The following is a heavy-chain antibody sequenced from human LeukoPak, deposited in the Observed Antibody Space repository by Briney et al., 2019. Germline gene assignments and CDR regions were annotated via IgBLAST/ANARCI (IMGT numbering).Heavy chain of an antibody. CDR3: ARESVVVVAASYYYYYGMDV. D-gene: IGHD2-15*01. J-gene: IGHJ6*02. CDR2: RWYDGSNK. CDR1: GFTFSSYG. V-gene: IGHV3-33*01. Sequence: GGSLRLSCAASGFTFSSYGMHWVRQAPGKGLEWVAVRWYDGSNKYYADSVMGRFTISRDNSKNTLYLQMNSLRAEDTAVYYCARESVVVVAASYYYYYGMDVRGQGTTVTVSS.